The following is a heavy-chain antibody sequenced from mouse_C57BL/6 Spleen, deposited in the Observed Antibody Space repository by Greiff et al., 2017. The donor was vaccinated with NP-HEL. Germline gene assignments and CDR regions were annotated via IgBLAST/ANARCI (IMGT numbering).Heavy chain of an antibody. V-gene: IGHV5-4*03. J-gene: IGHJ2*01. CDR2: ISDGGSYT. CDR3: ARRYGSSYGPYYFDY. CDR1: GFTFSSYA. D-gene: IGHD1-1*01. Sequence: EVQLVESGGGLVKPGGSLKLSCAASGFTFSSYAMSWVRQTPEKRLEWVATISDGGSYTYYPDNVKGRFTISRDNAKNNLYLQMSHLKSEDTAMYYCARRYGSSYGPYYFDYWGQGTTLTVSS.